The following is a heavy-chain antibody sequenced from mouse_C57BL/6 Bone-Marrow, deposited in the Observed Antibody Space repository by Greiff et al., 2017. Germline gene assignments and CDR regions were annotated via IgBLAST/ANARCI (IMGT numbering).Heavy chain of an antibody. Sequence: EVKLMESGGGLVKPGGSLKLSCAASGFTFSSYTMSWVRQTPEKRLEWVATISGGGGNTYYPDSVKGRFTMSRDNAKNTLYLQMSSLRSEDTALYYCARPYYSNYGFAYWGQVTLVTVSA. D-gene: IGHD2-5*01. CDR1: GFTFSSYT. CDR2: ISGGGGNT. V-gene: IGHV5-9*01. J-gene: IGHJ3*01. CDR3: ARPYYSNYGFAY.